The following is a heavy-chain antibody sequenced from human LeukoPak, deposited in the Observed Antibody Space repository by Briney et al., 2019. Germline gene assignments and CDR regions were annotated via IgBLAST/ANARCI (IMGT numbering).Heavy chain of an antibody. CDR3: AELGITMIGGV. Sequence: PGGSLRLSCAASGFSFSYYGMHWVRQAPGKGLEWVAVISYDGSIKYYADSVKGRFTISRDNSKNTLYLQMNSLRAEDTAVYYCAELGITMIGGVWGKGTTVTISS. CDR2: ISYDGSIK. V-gene: IGHV3-30*18. D-gene: IGHD3-10*02. J-gene: IGHJ6*04. CDR1: GFSFSYYG.